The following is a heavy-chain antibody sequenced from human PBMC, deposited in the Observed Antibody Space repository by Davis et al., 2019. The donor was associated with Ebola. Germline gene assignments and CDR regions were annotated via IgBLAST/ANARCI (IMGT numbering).Heavy chain of an antibody. CDR3: AGGPLGSYYFYYYMDV. V-gene: IGHV3-30-3*01. CDR2: ISYDGSNK. CDR1: GFTFSTYA. J-gene: IGHJ6*03. D-gene: IGHD7-27*01. Sequence: SLKISCAASGFTFSTYAMHWVRQAPGKGLEWLTTISYDGSNKYYADSVKGRFTISRDNSKNTLYLQMNSLRADDTAMYYCAGGPLGSYYFYYYMDVWGKGTTVTVSS.